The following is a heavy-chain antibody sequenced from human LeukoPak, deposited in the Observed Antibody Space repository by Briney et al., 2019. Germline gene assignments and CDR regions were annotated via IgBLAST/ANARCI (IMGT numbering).Heavy chain of an antibody. CDR3: ARGVVRYFDWTYYFDY. D-gene: IGHD3-9*01. Sequence: ASVKVSCKASGYTFTGYYMHWVRQAPGQGLEWMGWINPNSGGTNYAQKFQGRVTTTRDTSISTAYMELSRLRSDDTAVYYCARGVVRYFDWTYYFDYWGQGTLVTVSS. V-gene: IGHV1-2*02. CDR2: INPNSGGT. J-gene: IGHJ4*02. CDR1: GYTFTGYY.